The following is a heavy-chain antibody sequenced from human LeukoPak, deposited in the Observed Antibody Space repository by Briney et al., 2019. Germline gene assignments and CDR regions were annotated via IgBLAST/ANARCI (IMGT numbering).Heavy chain of an antibody. CDR3: ARDLSYSSGPGQH. D-gene: IGHD6-19*01. Sequence: PGRSLRLSCAASGFTFSSHAMHWVRQAPGKGLEWVAVISYDGSNKYYADSVKGRFTISRDNSKNTLYLQMNSLRAEDTAVYYCARDLSYSSGPGQHWGQGTLVTVSS. CDR2: ISYDGSNK. J-gene: IGHJ1*01. V-gene: IGHV3-30-3*01. CDR1: GFTFSSHA.